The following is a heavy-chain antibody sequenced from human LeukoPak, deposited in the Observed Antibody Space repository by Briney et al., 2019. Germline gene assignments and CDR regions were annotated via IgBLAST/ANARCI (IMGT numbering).Heavy chain of an antibody. V-gene: IGHV3-23*01. CDR3: AKERYSYANGDFDY. J-gene: IGHJ4*02. D-gene: IGHD5-18*01. CDR1: GFIFSSYA. Sequence: GGSLRLSCAASGFIFSSYAMSWVRRAPGKGLEWVSAISGSGGSTYYADSLKGRFTISRDNSKNTLYLQVNSLTAEDTALYYCAKERYSYANGDFDYWGQGTLVTVSS. CDR2: ISGSGGST.